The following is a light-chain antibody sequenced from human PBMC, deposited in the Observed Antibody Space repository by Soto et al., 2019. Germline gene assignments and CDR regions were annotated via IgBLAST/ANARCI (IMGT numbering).Light chain of an antibody. CDR1: QSIRSW. J-gene: IGKJ5*01. Sequence: DIQMTQSPSSLSASVGDRVTITCRDSQSIRSWLAWYQQRPGKAPKLLIYTESKLQSGVPSRFSGSGSGTDFPLTISSLQPEDFATYYCQQSYSTPITFGQGTRREIK. CDR2: TES. CDR3: QQSYSTPIT. V-gene: IGKV1-39*01.